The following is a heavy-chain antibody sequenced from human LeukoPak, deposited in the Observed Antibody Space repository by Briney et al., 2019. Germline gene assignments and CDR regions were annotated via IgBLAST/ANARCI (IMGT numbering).Heavy chain of an antibody. V-gene: IGHV4-34*01. D-gene: IGHD6-13*01. CDR3: ARGLREQQLKQTGPFSVGIASDY. J-gene: IGHJ4*02. Sequence: PSETLSLTCAVYGGSFSGYYWSWIRQPPGKGLEWIGEINHSGSTNYNPSLKSRVTISVDTSKNQFSLKLSSVTAADTAVYYCARGLREQQLKQTGPFSVGIASDYWGQGTLVTVSS. CDR2: INHSGST. CDR1: GGSFSGYY.